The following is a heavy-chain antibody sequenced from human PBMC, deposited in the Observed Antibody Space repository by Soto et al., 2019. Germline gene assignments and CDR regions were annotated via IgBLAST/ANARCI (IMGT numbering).Heavy chain of an antibody. CDR3: ASLLGDNSRWFDP. Sequence: SETLSLTXAVYGGSFSGYYWSWIRQPPGKGLEWIGEINHSGSTNYNPSLKSRVTISLDTSKNQFSLKLSSVTAADTAVYYCASLLGDNSRWFDPWGQGTLVTVSS. CDR2: INHSGST. V-gene: IGHV4-34*01. CDR1: GGSFSGYY. D-gene: IGHD2-21*01. J-gene: IGHJ5*02.